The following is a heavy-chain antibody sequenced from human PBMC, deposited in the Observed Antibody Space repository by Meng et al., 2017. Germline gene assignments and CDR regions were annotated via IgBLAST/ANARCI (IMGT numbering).Heavy chain of an antibody. V-gene: IGHV4-61*02. J-gene: IGHJ4*02. Sequence: SCTVSGGSISSDTYYWGWIRQPAGKGLEWIGRIYSSGSTLYNPSLKSRVTISVDTSKNQFSLKLSSVTAADTAVYYCARGARDSGWSYWGQGTLVTVSS. CDR3: ARGARDSGWSY. CDR2: IYSSGST. D-gene: IGHD6-19*01. CDR1: GGSISSDTYY.